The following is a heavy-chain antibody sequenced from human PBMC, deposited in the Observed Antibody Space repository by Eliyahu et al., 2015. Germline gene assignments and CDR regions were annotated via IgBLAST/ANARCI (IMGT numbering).Heavy chain of an antibody. V-gene: IGHV3-48*02. CDR3: ARGQSTTTSSYYDY. CDR1: GFTXSSYS. CDR2: ISGSGNTM. D-gene: IGHD2-2*01. Sequence: EVQLVESGGGLVQPXGSXRLXCXASGFTXSSYSMNWVRQAPGKGLEWVSYISGSGNTMYYADSVKGRFTISRDNAKNSLYLQMNSLRDADTAVYYCARGQSTTTSSYYDYWGQGTLVTVSS. J-gene: IGHJ4*02.